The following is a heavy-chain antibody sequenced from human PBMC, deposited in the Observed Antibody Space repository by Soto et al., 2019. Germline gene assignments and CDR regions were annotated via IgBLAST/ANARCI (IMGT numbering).Heavy chain of an antibody. J-gene: IGHJ5*02. CDR2: MNPNSGNT. CDR3: ARGRGYCSGGSCLRGNWFDP. D-gene: IGHD2-15*01. V-gene: IGHV1-8*01. Sequence: QVQLVQSGAEVKKPGASVKVSCKASGYTFTSYDINWVRQATGQGLEWMGWMNPNSGNTGYAQKYQGRDTMTRNTSISTAYMELSSLRSEDTAVYYCARGRGYCSGGSCLRGNWFDPWGQGTLVTVSS. CDR1: GYTFTSYD.